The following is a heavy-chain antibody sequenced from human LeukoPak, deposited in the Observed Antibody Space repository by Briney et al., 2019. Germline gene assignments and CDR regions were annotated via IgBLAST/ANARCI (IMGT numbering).Heavy chain of an antibody. D-gene: IGHD3-9*01. Sequence: GRSLRLSCAASGFTFSSYAMHWVHQAPGKGLEWVAVISYDGSNKYYADSVKGRFTISRDNSKNTLYLQMNSLRAEDTAVYYCARDSLRYFDWLFEDYFDYWGQGTLVTVSS. CDR1: GFTFSSYA. J-gene: IGHJ4*02. V-gene: IGHV3-30-3*01. CDR2: ISYDGSNK. CDR3: ARDSLRYFDWLFEDYFDY.